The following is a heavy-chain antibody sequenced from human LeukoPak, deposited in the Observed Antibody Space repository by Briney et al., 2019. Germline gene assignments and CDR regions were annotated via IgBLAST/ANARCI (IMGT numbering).Heavy chain of an antibody. D-gene: IGHD3-22*01. J-gene: IGHJ5*02. CDR3: AIKYYYDSSGYEPFWFDP. CDR1: GFTFSSYA. V-gene: IGHV3-23*01. Sequence: GGSLRLSCAASGFTFSSYAMSWVRQAPGKGLEWVSGISGSGGSTYYADSVKGRFTISRDNSKNTLYLQMKSLRAEDTAVYYCAIKYYYDSSGYEPFWFDPWGQGTLVTVSS. CDR2: ISGSGGST.